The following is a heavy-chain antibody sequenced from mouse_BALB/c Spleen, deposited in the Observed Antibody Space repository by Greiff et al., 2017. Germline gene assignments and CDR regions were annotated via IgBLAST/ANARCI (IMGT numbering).Heavy chain of an antibody. CDR1: GFTFSDYY. J-gene: IGHJ4*01. Sequence: EVQRVESGGGLVKPGGSLKLSCAASGFTFSDYYMYWVRQTPEKRLEWVATISDGGSYTYYPDSVKGRFTISRDNAKNNLYLQMSSLKSEDTAMYYCAREGYGPYYYAMDYWGQGTSVTVSS. CDR3: AREGYGPYYYAMDY. CDR2: ISDGGSYT. V-gene: IGHV5-4*02. D-gene: IGHD1-1*01.